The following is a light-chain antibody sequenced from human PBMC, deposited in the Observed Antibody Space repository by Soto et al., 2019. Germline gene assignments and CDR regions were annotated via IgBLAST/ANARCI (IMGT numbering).Light chain of an antibody. CDR3: QQYIGLWT. J-gene: IGKJ1*01. V-gene: IGKV1-5*01. Sequence: DIQLTQSPSTLSASVGDRVTITCRASQTISTFLAWYQQKPGKAPHLLIYGASSLQSGVPSRFSGSWSGTEFTPSISSLQPDDLGTYYCQQYIGLWTFGQGTKVDLK. CDR1: QTISTF. CDR2: GAS.